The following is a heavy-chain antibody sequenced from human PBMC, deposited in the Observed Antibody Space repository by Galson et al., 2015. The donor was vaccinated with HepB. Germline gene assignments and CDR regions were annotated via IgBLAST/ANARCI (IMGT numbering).Heavy chain of an antibody. J-gene: IGHJ4*02. Sequence: RQPPGKALEWLALIDWDGDKYYSRSLKSRLSISMDTSKNQVVLSMSDMDPVDTATYYCARTRYGRAWYAGYCDHWGQGTLVTVAS. CDR2: IDWDGDK. CDR3: ARTRYGRAWYAGYCDH. D-gene: IGHD6-19*01. V-gene: IGHV2-70*01.